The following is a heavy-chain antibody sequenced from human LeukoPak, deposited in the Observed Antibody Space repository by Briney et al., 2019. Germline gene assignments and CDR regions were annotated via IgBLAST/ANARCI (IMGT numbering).Heavy chain of an antibody. V-gene: IGHV4-39*07. D-gene: IGHD3-22*01. Sequence: SETLSLTCTVSGGSISSSSYYWGWIRRPPGKGLEWIGSIYYSGSTYYNPSLKSRVTISVDTSKNQFSLKLSSVAAADTAVYYCARSSGYLAFHIWGQGTVVTVSS. CDR2: IYYSGST. CDR1: GGSISSSSYY. CDR3: ARSSGYLAFHI. J-gene: IGHJ3*02.